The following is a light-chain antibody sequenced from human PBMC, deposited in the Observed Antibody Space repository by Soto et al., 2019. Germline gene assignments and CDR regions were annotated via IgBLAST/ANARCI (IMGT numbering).Light chain of an antibody. V-gene: IGLV2-14*01. CDR1: SGDVGGYNY. CDR3: SSYTSSSTDCV. J-gene: IGLJ1*01. Sequence: QSVLTQPASVSGSPGQSITISCTGTSGDVGGYNYVSWYQQHPGKAPKLMIYEVSNRPSGVSNRFSGSKSGNTASLTISGLQAEDEADYYCSSYTSSSTDCVFXTGTKVTVL. CDR2: EVS.